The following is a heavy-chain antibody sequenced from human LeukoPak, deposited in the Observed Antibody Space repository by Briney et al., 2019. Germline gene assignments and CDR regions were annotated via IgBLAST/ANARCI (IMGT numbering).Heavy chain of an antibody. CDR1: GITLSNYG. CDR3: ARGTPAVAGIDY. J-gene: IGHJ4*02. CDR2: LAHDGGDK. Sequence: GGSLRLSCAVSGITLSNYGMSWVRQAPGKGLEWVAVLAHDGGDKYFADSVKGRFTVSRDNSKNTLYLQMSSLRAEDTAVYYCARGTPAVAGIDYWGQGTLVTVSS. D-gene: IGHD6-19*01. V-gene: IGHV3-30*03.